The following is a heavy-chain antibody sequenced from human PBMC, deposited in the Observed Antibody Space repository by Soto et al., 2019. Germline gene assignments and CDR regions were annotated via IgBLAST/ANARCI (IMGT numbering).Heavy chain of an antibody. Sequence: YPGLSCAASGFTFSTYALRWVRQAPGKGLEWVSVISYDGSTKYFADSIKGRFTISRDNSKNTLYLQMNSLRAEDTAVYYCASVPTGAIIQVKYYYYGMDVWGRGTTVTVSS. CDR3: ASVPTGAIIQVKYYYYGMDV. CDR2: ISYDGSTK. J-gene: IGHJ6*02. V-gene: IGHV3-30-3*01. CDR1: GFTFSTYA. D-gene: IGHD3-3*01.